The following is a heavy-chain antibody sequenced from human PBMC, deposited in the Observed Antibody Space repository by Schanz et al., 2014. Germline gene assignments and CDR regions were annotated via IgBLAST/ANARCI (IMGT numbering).Heavy chain of an antibody. Sequence: QVQLVQSGAEVKKPGSSVKVSCKASGGTFSTYTISWVRQAPGQGLEWMGRIIPILGIANYAQKFQGRVTNTADKSTSTAYMELSSLGSDDTAVYYCARGGGPEDVFDIWGQGTILTVSS. CDR1: GGTFSTYT. CDR2: IIPILGIA. D-gene: IGHD2-15*01. CDR3: ARGGGPEDVFDI. V-gene: IGHV1-69*02. J-gene: IGHJ3*02.